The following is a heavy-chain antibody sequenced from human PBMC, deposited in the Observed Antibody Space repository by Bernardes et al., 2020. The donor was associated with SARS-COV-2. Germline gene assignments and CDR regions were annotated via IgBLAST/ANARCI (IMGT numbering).Heavy chain of an antibody. CDR1: GFTVGTNY. J-gene: IGHJ3*01. Sequence: GGSLRLSCAASGFTVGTNYMNWVRQAPGRGLEWVSIIFSSGTTYYADSVRGRFTISRDNSKNTLYLHMNSLTVDDTAVYYCARDCSSSTCSVTDALDLWGQGTMVTVSS. CDR2: IFSSGTT. V-gene: IGHV3-53*01. CDR3: ARDCSSSTCSVTDALDL. D-gene: IGHD2-2*01.